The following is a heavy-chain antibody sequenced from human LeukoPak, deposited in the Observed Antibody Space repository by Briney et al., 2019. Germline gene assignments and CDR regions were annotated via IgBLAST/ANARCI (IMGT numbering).Heavy chain of an antibody. CDR2: ISSSSSYI. CDR1: GFTFSSYS. Sequence: GGSLRLSCAASGFTFSSYSMNWVRQAPGKGLEWVSSISSSSSYIYYADSVKGRFTISRDNANNSLYLQMNSLRAEDTAVYYCARDRNTDFWSGYYTNYFDYWGQGTLVTVSS. D-gene: IGHD3-3*01. CDR3: ARDRNTDFWSGYYTNYFDY. V-gene: IGHV3-21*01. J-gene: IGHJ4*02.